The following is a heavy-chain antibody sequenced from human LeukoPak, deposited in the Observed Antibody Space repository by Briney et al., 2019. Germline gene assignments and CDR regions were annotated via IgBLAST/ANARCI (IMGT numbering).Heavy chain of an antibody. D-gene: IGHD3-10*01. V-gene: IGHV1-18*01. Sequence: ASVKVSCKASGYTFTSYGISWVRQAPGQGLEWMGWISACNGNTNYAQKLQGRVTMTTDTSTSTAYMELRSLRSDDTAVYYCARVRELSAMVRGVIDYWGQGTLVTVSS. J-gene: IGHJ4*02. CDR1: GYTFTSYG. CDR3: ARVRELSAMVRGVIDY. CDR2: ISACNGNT.